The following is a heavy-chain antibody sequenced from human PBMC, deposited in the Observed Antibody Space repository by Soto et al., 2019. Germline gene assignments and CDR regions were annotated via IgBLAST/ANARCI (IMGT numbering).Heavy chain of an antibody. CDR2: ISGSGGST. J-gene: IGHJ3*02. V-gene: IGHV3-23*01. CDR3: ARVCPSCYYPFDI. CDR1: GFTFSSYA. Sequence: PGGSLRLSCAASGFTFSSYAMSWVRQAPGKGLEWVSAISGSGGSTYYADSVKGRFTISRDNSKNTLYLQMNSLRSEDTAVYYCARVCPSCYYPFDIWGQGTMVTVSS. D-gene: IGHD2-15*01.